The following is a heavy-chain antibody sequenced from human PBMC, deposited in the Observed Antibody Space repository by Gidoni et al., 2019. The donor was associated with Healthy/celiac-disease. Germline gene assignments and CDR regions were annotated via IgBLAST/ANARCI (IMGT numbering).Heavy chain of an antibody. CDR1: GFPVSSTY. Sequence: EVQLVESGGGLVQLGGSLRLCCAASGFPVSSTYMIWVRQAPGKGLEWVSVIYSGGSTYDADSVKGRFTISRDNSKNTLYLQMNSLRAEDTAVHYCARGAPASDCGGDCYSRSSPHDYWGQGTLVTVSS. J-gene: IGHJ4*02. CDR2: IYSGGST. CDR3: ARGAPASDCGGDCYSRSSPHDY. D-gene: IGHD2-21*02. V-gene: IGHV3-66*01.